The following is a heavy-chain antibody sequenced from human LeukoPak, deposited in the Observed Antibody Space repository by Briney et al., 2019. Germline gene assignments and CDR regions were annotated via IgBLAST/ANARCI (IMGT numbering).Heavy chain of an antibody. Sequence: SETLSLTCTVSGGSISSGGYYWSWIRQHPGKGLEWIGYIYYSGSTYYNPSLKSRVTISVDTSKNQFSLKLNSVTAADTAVYYCAREQSSKLLWFGELSDGSYYGMDVWGQGTTVTVSS. V-gene: IGHV4-31*03. D-gene: IGHD3-10*01. J-gene: IGHJ6*02. CDR3: AREQSSKLLWFGELSDGSYYGMDV. CDR1: GGSISSGGYY. CDR2: IYYSGST.